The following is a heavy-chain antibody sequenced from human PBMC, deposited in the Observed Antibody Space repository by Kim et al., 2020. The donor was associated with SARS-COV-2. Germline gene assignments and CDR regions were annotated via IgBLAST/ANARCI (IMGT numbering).Heavy chain of an antibody. J-gene: IGHJ6*02. D-gene: IGHD1-26*01. V-gene: IGHV1-46*01. Sequence: QKFPGRVPMTRDTSTSTVYMELSSLRSEDTAVYYCAREDSGSNYYYYGMDVWGQGTTVTVSS. CDR3: AREDSGSNYYYYGMDV.